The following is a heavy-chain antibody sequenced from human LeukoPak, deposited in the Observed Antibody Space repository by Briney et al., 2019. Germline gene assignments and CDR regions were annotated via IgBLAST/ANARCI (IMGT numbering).Heavy chain of an antibody. CDR1: GFTFSSYA. CDR3: ARGPSYDSGSYVANWFDT. D-gene: IGHD3-10*01. Sequence: PPGGSLRLSCAASGFTFSSYAMSWVRQAPGKGLEWVSAISGSGGSTYYADSVKGRFTISRDNSKNTLYLQMNNLTAEDTAVYYCARGPSYDSGSYVANWFDTWGQGTPVTVSS. V-gene: IGHV3-23*01. CDR2: ISGSGGST. J-gene: IGHJ5*02.